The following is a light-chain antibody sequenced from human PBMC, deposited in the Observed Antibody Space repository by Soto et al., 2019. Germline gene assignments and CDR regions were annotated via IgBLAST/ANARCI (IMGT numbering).Light chain of an antibody. CDR2: STD. V-gene: IGLV7-43*01. CDR3: LLYYDGAQSHWV. CDR1: IGAVTSGNY. J-gene: IGLJ3*02. Sequence: QAVVTQEPSLTVSPGGTVTLTCASSIGAVTSGNYPNWFQQKPGQAPRALIYSTDNKHSWTPAHLSGSLLGGKAALTLSGVQPEDEAEYYCLLYYDGAQSHWVFGGGTKLTVL.